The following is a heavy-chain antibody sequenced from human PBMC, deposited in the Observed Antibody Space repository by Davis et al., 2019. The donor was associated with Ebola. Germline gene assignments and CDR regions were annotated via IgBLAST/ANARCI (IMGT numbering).Heavy chain of an antibody. D-gene: IGHD6-13*01. CDR1: GGTFSSYA. Sequence: ASVKVSCKASGGTFSSYAISWVRQAPGQGLEWMGWISAYNGNTNYAQKLQGRVTMTTDTSTSTAYMELRSLRSDDTAVYYCARDPRIAAAGTVWFDPWGQGTLVTVSS. CDR3: ARDPRIAAAGTVWFDP. J-gene: IGHJ5*02. V-gene: IGHV1-18*01. CDR2: ISAYNGNT.